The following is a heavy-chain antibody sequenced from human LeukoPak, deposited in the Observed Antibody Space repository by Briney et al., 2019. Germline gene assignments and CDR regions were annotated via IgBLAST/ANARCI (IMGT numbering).Heavy chain of an antibody. CDR2: IIPIFGTA. J-gene: IGHJ4*02. CDR3: ARVNLDRDSSGFAFDY. D-gene: IGHD3-22*01. Sequence: SVTVSCKASGGTFSSYAISWVRQAPGQGLEWMGGIIPIFGTANYAQKFQGRVTITTDESTSTAYMWLSSLRSEDTAVYYCARVNLDRDSSGFAFDYWGQGTLVTVSS. V-gene: IGHV1-69*05. CDR1: GGTFSSYA.